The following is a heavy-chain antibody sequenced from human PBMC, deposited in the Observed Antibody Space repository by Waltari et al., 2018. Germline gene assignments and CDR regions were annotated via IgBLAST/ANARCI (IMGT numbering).Heavy chain of an antibody. CDR3: VRDFCDRTKCHGMDV. V-gene: IGHV3-30*04. Sequence: QVQLVESGGGVVQPGRSLRLSCAASEFTFSSYAMHWVRQAPGKGLEWVAVISYNERNIYYVDSVKGRFTISRDNSNKTLYLQMNSLRPEDTAMYYCVRDFCDRTKCHGMDVWGQGTTVTVSS. CDR2: ISYNERNI. CDR1: EFTFSSYA. D-gene: IGHD3-22*01. J-gene: IGHJ6*02.